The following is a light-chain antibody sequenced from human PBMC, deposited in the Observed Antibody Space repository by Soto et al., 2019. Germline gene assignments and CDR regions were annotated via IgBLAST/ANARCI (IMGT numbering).Light chain of an antibody. CDR2: ASS. V-gene: IGKV1-39*01. Sequence: DIQMTQSPSSLSASVGGRVTITCRSSQNITTFLNWYQQKPGKAPNLLIYASSSLQSGVPSRFSGSGSGTDFTLTISSLQPEDFAAYFCQQSYRSPYTFCQGTKLEIK. J-gene: IGKJ2*01. CDR1: QNITTF. CDR3: QQSYRSPYT.